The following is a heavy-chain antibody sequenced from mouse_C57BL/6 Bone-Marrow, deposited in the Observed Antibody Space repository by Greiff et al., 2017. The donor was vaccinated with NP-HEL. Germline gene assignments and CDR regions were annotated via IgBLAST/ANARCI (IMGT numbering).Heavy chain of an antibody. CDR2: IFPGSGST. CDR1: GYTFTSYW. V-gene: IGHV1-56*01. CDR3: ARSGLRGWFAY. D-gene: IGHD2-4*01. Sequence: QVQLKQSGPELVRPGASVKISCKAPGYTFTSYWMQWVRQRPGQGLEWIGEIFPGSGSTYYNEKFKGKATLTVDTSSSTAYMQLSSLTSEDSAVFFCARSGLRGWFAYWGQGTLVTVSA. J-gene: IGHJ3*01.